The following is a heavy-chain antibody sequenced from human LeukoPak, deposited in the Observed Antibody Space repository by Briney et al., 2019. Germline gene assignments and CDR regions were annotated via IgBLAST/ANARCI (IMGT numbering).Heavy chain of an antibody. CDR3: AKPLGYSSSWYGGIFDY. Sequence: GGSLRLSCAASGFTFSSYWMSWVRQAPGKGLEWVSAISGSGGSTYYADSVKGRFTISRDNSKSTLYLQMNSLRAEDTAVYYCAKPLGYSSSWYGGIFDYWGQGTLVTVSS. CDR1: GFTFSSYW. D-gene: IGHD6-13*01. J-gene: IGHJ4*02. V-gene: IGHV3-23*01. CDR2: ISGSGGST.